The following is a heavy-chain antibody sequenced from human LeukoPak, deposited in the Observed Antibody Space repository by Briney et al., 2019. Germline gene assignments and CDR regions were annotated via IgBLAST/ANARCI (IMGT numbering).Heavy chain of an antibody. D-gene: IGHD3-10*01. V-gene: IGHV1-3*01. CDR3: ARAYYGSGSPTRFDI. Sequence: ASVKVSCKASGYTFTSYAMHWVRQAPGQRLEWMGWINAGNGNTKYSQKFQGRVTITRDTSASTAYMKLSSLRSEDTAVYYCARAYYGSGSPTRFDIWGQGTMVTASS. CDR2: INAGNGNT. J-gene: IGHJ3*02. CDR1: GYTFTSYA.